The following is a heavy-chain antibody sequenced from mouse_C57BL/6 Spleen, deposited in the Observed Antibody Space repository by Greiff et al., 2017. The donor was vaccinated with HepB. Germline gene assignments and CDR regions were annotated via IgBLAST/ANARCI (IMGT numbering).Heavy chain of an antibody. Sequence: VKLMESGAELVRPGASVTLSCKASGYTFTDYEMHWVKQTPVHGLEWIGAIDPETGGTAYNQKFKGKAILTADKSSSTAYMELRSLTSEDSAVYYCTRTYGNWGQGTLVTVSA. J-gene: IGHJ3*01. CDR2: IDPETGGT. D-gene: IGHD1-1*02. CDR3: TRTYGN. CDR1: GYTFTDYE. V-gene: IGHV1-15*01.